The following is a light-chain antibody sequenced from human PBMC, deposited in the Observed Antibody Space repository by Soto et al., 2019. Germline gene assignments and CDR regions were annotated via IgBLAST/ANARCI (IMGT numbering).Light chain of an antibody. CDR3: KPYNNCRRRK. CDR1: QSVSSN. V-gene: IGKV3-15*01. J-gene: IGKJ1*01. Sequence: IVMTQSPASLSVSPGERATLSCRASQSVSSNLAWYQQKPGQAPRLLIYGASTSATGTPARFSGSGSVTAFTLTISSLQSEDFEVYFCKPYNNCRRRKFGQWTKVEIX. CDR2: GAS.